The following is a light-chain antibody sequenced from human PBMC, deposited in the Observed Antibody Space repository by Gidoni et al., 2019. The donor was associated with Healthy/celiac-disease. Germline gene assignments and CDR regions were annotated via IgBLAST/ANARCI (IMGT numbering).Light chain of an antibody. Sequence: EIVITQSPATLSVSPGERATLSCRARQSVSSHLAWYQQKPGQAPRLLIYGASTRATGIPARFSGSGSGTEFTLTISSLQSEDFAIYYCQQYNSWLWTFGQGTKVEIK. V-gene: IGKV3-15*01. CDR3: QQYNSWLWT. CDR2: GAS. CDR1: QSVSSH. J-gene: IGKJ1*01.